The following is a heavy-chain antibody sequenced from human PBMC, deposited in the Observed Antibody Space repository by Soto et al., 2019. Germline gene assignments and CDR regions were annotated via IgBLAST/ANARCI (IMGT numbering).Heavy chain of an antibody. CDR1: GYTLNEVA. D-gene: IGHD4-17*01. V-gene: IGHV1-24*01. J-gene: IGHJ5*02. Sequence: QDQLVQSGAEVKKPGASVKVSCKVSGYTLNEVAMHWVRQAPGKGLEWLGGFDPDEAETIYAQHFQGRVTVTEDTSTDTVYMELSSLRSEDTALYFCTTYHGDYNFDHWGQGTLVTVSS. CDR2: FDPDEAET. CDR3: TTYHGDYNFDH.